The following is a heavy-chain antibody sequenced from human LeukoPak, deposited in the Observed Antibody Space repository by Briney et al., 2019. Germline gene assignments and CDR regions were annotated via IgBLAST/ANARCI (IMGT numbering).Heavy chain of an antibody. D-gene: IGHD6-19*01. J-gene: IGHJ5*02. CDR1: GYTLTELS. CDR2: FDPEDGET. V-gene: IGHV1-24*01. CDR3: AMGSDKRIAVAGNWFDA. Sequence: ASVKVSCKVSGYTLTELSMHWVRHPPAKGLERMGGFDPEDGETIYAQKVQGRVTMTADTSTDTAYMELSRLRSENTAVYYCAMGSDKRIAVAGNWFDAWGQGALVTVSS.